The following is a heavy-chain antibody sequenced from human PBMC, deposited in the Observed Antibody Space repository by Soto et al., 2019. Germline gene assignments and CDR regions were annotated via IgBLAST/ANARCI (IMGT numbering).Heavy chain of an antibody. CDR1: GFTFSRYA. Sequence: QVQVVESGGGVVQPGRSLRLSCEASGFTFSRYAIHWVRQAPGKGLECVAVISRDGSNKYYVDSVKCRFTISRDNSKNTLYLQMNSLRDEYTAVYYCARSRNSAVADSFDFWGQGTLVNVSS. D-gene: IGHD3-10*01. CDR2: ISRDGSNK. J-gene: IGHJ4*02. CDR3: ARSRNSAVADSFDF. V-gene: IGHV3-30*04.